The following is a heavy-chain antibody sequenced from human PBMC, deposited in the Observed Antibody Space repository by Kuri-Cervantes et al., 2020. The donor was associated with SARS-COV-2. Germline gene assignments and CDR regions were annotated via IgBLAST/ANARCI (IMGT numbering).Heavy chain of an antibody. CDR1: GFTFGDYA. V-gene: IGHV3-49*03. J-gene: IGHJ4*02. CDR3: TREDDYIDLELGFDY. Sequence: GESLKISCIGSGFTFGDYAMRWFRQAPGKGLEWVGFIRSKAHGGTTEYAASVKGRFTISRDDSKSIASLQMNSLKTEDTAVYCCTREDDYIDLELGFDYWGQGTLVTVSS. D-gene: IGHD4-17*01. CDR2: IRSKAHGGTT.